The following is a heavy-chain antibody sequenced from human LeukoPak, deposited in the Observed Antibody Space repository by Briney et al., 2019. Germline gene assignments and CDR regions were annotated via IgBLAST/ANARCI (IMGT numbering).Heavy chain of an antibody. J-gene: IGHJ4*02. CDR2: IRSKGNNYAT. CDR3: TRSLYYDSWSGYFGGEDFDY. Sequence: GGSLRLPCAASGFTFSGSAIHWVRQASGKGLEWVGRIRSKGNNYATTYGASVRGRFTFSRDDSKNTAYLQMNSLKTEDTAVYYCTRSLYYDSWSGYFGGEDFDYWGQGTLVTVSS. D-gene: IGHD3-3*01. CDR1: GFTFSGSA. V-gene: IGHV3-73*01.